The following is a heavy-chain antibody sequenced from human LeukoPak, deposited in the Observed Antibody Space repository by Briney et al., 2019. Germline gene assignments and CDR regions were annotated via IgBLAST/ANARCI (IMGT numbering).Heavy chain of an antibody. D-gene: IGHD2-15*01. CDR1: GFTFSSSA. V-gene: IGHV3-23*01. CDR2: ISNNGGYT. CDR3: ARHSYSRYYYGMDV. J-gene: IGHJ6*02. Sequence: GGSLRLSCAASGFTFSSSAMSWVRQAPGKGLEWVSAISNNGGYTYYADSVKGRFTISRENSKNTLYLQMNSLRAEDTAVYYCARHSYSRYYYGMDVWGQGTTVTVSS.